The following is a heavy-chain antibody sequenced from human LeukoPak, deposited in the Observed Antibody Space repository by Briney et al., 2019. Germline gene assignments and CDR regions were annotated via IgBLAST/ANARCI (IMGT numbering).Heavy chain of an antibody. CDR1: GGSIRSYY. D-gene: IGHD2-15*01. J-gene: IGHJ5*02. Sequence: SETLSLTCTVSGGSIRSYYWTWIRQPPGKGLEGIGYIYDCGSTNYNSYLKRRLPISVDKSQNQFSLTLSSVTAADTAVFFCGRHSEPNSNLLLFDPWGQGTLVTLSS. CDR3: GRHSEPNSNLLLFDP. CDR2: IYDCGST. V-gene: IGHV4-59*08.